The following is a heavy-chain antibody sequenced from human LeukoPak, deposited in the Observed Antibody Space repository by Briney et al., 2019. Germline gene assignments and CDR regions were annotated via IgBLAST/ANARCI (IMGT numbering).Heavy chain of an antibody. Sequence: PGGSLRLSCAASGFTFSSYDMHWVRQAPGMGLEWVASIQYSGINKFYADSVKGRFTISRDNAKNSLYLQMNSLRVEDTAVYYCAREVTYCGGDCSGGWFDPWGQGTLVTVSS. D-gene: IGHD2-21*02. CDR2: IQYSGINK. CDR3: AREVTYCGGDCSGGWFDP. V-gene: IGHV3-30*02. CDR1: GFTFSSYD. J-gene: IGHJ5*02.